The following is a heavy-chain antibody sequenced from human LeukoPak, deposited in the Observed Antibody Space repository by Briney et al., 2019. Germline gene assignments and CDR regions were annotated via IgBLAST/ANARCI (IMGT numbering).Heavy chain of an antibody. J-gene: IGHJ4*02. D-gene: IGHD2-2*01. CDR3: ASEYCTSSSCRFDS. V-gene: IGHV4-34*01. CDR1: GGSFSGYY. CDR2: INHSGST. Sequence: SETLSLTCAVYGGSFSGYYWSRIRQPPGKGLEWIGEINHSGSTNYNPSLKSRVTISVDTSKNQFSLKLTSVTAADTAVYYCASEYCTSSSCRFDSWGQGTLVTVSS.